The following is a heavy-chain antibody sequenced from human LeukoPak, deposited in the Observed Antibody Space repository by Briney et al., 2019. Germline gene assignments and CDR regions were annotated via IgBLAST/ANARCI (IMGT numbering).Heavy chain of an antibody. CDR1: GFTVSSNY. V-gene: IGHV3-53*01. J-gene: IGHJ6*02. CDR3: AKDPETYYYDSSDDYYGMDV. CDR2: IYSGGST. D-gene: IGHD3-22*01. Sequence: GGSLRLSCAASGFTVSSNYMSWVRQAPGKGLEWVSVIYSGGSTYYADSVKGRFTISRDNSKNTLYLQMNSLRAEDTAVYYCAKDPETYYYDSSDDYYGMDVWGQGTTVTVSS.